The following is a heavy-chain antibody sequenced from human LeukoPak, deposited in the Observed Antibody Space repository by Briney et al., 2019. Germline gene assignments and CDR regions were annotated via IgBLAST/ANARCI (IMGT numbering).Heavy chain of an antibody. D-gene: IGHD1-26*01. J-gene: IGHJ4*02. Sequence: GGSLRLSCAASGFTFSSYGMHWVRQAPGKGLEWVAVISYDGSNKYYADSVKGRFTISRGNSKNTLYLQMNSLRAEDTAVYYCSGKDFDYWGQGTLVAVSS. CDR1: GFTFSSYG. V-gene: IGHV3-30*03. CDR3: SGKDFDY. CDR2: ISYDGSNK.